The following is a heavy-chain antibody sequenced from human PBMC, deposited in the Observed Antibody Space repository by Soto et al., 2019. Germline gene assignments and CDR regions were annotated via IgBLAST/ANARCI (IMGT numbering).Heavy chain of an antibody. CDR1: GYSFTSYW. CDR2: IYPGDSDT. J-gene: IGHJ6*02. Sequence: PGESLKISCKGSGYSFTSYWIGWVRQMPGKGLEWMGIIYPGDSDTRYSPSFQGQVTISVDKSKNQFSLKLSSVTAADTAVYYCARGRVSFDYYYYGMDVWGQGTTVTVSS. CDR3: ARGRVSFDYYYYGMDV. D-gene: IGHD1-26*01. V-gene: IGHV5-51*01.